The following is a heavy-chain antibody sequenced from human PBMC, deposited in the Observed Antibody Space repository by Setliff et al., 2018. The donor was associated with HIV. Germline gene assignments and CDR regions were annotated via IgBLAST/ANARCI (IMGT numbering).Heavy chain of an antibody. Sequence: SVKVSCKASGGTFNNDAISWVRQAPGQGLEWMGGIVPVLGITNYSPKFQGRVTITTDESTTTAYMDLSSLRSEDTAVYYCARGRNYDSSGYGDYYYYMDVWGKGTTVTVSS. V-gene: IGHV1-69*10. J-gene: IGHJ6*03. CDR2: IVPVLGIT. CDR3: ARGRNYDSSGYGDYYYYMDV. CDR1: GGTFNNDA. D-gene: IGHD3-22*01.